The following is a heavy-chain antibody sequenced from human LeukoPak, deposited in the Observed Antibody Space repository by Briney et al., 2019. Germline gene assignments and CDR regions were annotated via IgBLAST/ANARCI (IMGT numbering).Heavy chain of an antibody. J-gene: IGHJ4*02. Sequence: SVKVSCEASGFTFTSSAVQWVRQARGQRLEWIGWIVVGSGNTNYAQKFQERVTITRDMSTSTAYMELSSLRSEDTAVYYCAASPDYYDSSGYSYYFDYWGQGTLVTVSS. CDR1: GFTFTSSA. D-gene: IGHD3-22*01. CDR3: AASPDYYDSSGYSYYFDY. CDR2: IVVGSGNT. V-gene: IGHV1-58*01.